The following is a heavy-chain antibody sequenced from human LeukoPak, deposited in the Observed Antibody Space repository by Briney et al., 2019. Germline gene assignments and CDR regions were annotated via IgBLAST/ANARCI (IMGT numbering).Heavy chain of an antibody. CDR1: GGTSSSYA. V-gene: IGHV1-69*06. D-gene: IGHD4-17*01. CDR2: IIPIFGTA. CDR3: ARTRTTLDAFDI. Sequence: SVKVSCKASGGTSSSYAISWVRQAPGQGLEWMGGIIPIFGTANYAQKFQGRVTITADKSTSTAYMELSSLRSEDTAVYYCARTRTTLDAFDIWGQGTVVTVSS. J-gene: IGHJ3*02.